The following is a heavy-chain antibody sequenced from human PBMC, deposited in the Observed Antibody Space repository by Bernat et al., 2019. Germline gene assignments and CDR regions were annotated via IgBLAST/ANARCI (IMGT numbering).Heavy chain of an antibody. D-gene: IGHD1-26*01. CDR3: ARQIVGAHDF. CDR1: GNSISSGSHY. Sequence: QLQLQESGPGLVRPSETLSLTCSVSGNSISSGSHYWGWFRQPPGKGLEYIGTIYYTGSTYYNPSLRSRVTISMDTSKNHFSPKLSSVTAADTAVYYCARQIVGAHDFWGQGTLVTVSS. J-gene: IGHJ4*02. V-gene: IGHV4-39*01. CDR2: IYYTGST.